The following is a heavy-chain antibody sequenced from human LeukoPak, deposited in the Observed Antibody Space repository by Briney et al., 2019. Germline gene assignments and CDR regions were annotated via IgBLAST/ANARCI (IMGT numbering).Heavy chain of an antibody. D-gene: IGHD3-22*01. Sequence: ASVTVSCKASGYTLSTYYLHWMRQAPGQGLEWMGWINPNSGGTNYAQKFQGRVTMTRDTSISTAYMELSRLRSDDTAVYYCARDFYDSSGYYPDYWGEGTLATVSS. V-gene: IGHV1-2*02. CDR1: GYTLSTYY. CDR2: INPNSGGT. CDR3: ARDFYDSSGYYPDY. J-gene: IGHJ4*02.